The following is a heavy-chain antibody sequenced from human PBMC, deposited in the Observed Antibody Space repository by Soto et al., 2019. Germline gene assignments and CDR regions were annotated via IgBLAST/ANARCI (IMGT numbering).Heavy chain of an antibody. Sequence: SETLSLTCTVSGASISTYIWTWIRQTPGKGLQWIGQINHSGSANYNPSLKSRVTISVHTSSSQFSLELSSVTAADTAVYYCARGLISGSHYSGGWYYFDSWGQGTQVTVSS. D-gene: IGHD1-26*01. CDR1: GASISTYI. J-gene: IGHJ4*02. V-gene: IGHV4-34*01. CDR2: INHSGSA. CDR3: ARGLISGSHYSGGWYYFDS.